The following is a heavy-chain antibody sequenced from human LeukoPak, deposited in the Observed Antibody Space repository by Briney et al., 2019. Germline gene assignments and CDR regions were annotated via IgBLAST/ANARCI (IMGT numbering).Heavy chain of an antibody. J-gene: IGHJ3*02. V-gene: IGHV1-2*02. CDR2: INPDVGAT. CDR1: GYRFTGYY. Sequence: ASVKVSCKASGYRFTGYYIHWLRQAPGQGVEWMGWINPDVGATHSAQKFLGRVTMTGDTSITTAYMELRDLRSDDTAVYYCARDPPISGRWVFDIWGQGTMVTVSS. D-gene: IGHD3-9*01. CDR3: ARDPPISGRWVFDI.